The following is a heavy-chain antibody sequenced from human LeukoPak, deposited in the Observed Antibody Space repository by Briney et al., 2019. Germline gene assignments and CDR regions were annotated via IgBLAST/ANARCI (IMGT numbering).Heavy chain of an antibody. D-gene: IGHD6-19*01. J-gene: IGHJ6*03. V-gene: IGHV4-59*01. CDR3: ARETDGGTVAGTQYYYYYYMDV. CDR1: GGSISSYY. Sequence: SETLSLTCTISGGSISSYYWSWIRQPPGKGLEWIGYVFYSGSTNYNPSLKSRVTISMDTSKNQFSLKLSSVTAADTAVYYCARETDGGTVAGTQYYYYYYMDVWGKGTTVTVSS. CDR2: VFYSGST.